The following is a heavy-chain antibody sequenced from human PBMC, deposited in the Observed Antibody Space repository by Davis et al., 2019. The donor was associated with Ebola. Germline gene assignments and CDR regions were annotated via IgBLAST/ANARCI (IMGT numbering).Heavy chain of an antibody. CDR2: IYYSGST. D-gene: IGHD3-16*01. J-gene: IGHJ3*02. V-gene: IGHV4-59*01. CDR1: GGSMTNYY. Sequence: MPSETLSLTCTVSGGSMTNYYWSWIRQPPGKGLEWIGYIYYSGSTNYNPSLKSRVTISVDTSKNQFSLKVSSVTAADTAVYCWAGGDEVWGRGAFDIWGQGTMVTVSP. CDR3: AGGDEVWGRGAFDI.